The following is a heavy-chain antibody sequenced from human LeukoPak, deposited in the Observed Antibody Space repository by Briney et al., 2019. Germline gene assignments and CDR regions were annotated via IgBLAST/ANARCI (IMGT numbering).Heavy chain of an antibody. CDR1: GGSFSGYY. CDR2: INHSGST. J-gene: IGHJ6*02. V-gene: IGHV4-34*01. CDR3: AKFTPKGSYYYYGIDV. D-gene: IGHD3-10*01. Sequence: SETLSLTCAVYGGSFSGYYWSWIRQPPGKGLEWIGEINHSGSTNYNPSLKSRVTISVDTSKNQFSLKLSSVTAADTAVYYCAKFTPKGSYYYYGIDVWGQGTTVTVSS.